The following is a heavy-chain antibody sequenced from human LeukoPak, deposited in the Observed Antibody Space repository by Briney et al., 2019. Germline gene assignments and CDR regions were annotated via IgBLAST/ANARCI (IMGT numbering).Heavy chain of an antibody. V-gene: IGHV4-61*02. CDR2: IYTSGST. J-gene: IGHJ5*02. CDR3: AREDFRWFDP. D-gene: IGHD3-3*01. CDR1: GGSISSSSYY. Sequence: PSETLSLTCTVSGGSISSSSYYWSWIRQPAGKGLEWIGRIYTSGSTNYNPSLKSRVTISVDTSKNQFSLKLSSVTTADTAVYYCAREDFRWFDPWGQGTLVTVSS.